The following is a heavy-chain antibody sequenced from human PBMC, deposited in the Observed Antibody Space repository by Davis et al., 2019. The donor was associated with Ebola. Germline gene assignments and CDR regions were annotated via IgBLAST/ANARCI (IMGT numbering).Heavy chain of an antibody. J-gene: IGHJ4*02. D-gene: IGHD6-19*01. V-gene: IGHV4-59*08. CDR1: GGSINNYF. CDR3: ARHFEAVTGTIYYFDS. Sequence: MPSETLSLTCTVSGGSINNYFWSWIRQPPGKGLEWIGNIHYLGNTNYNPSLKSRVTMSVGTSKNQFSLKLTSVTAGDAAVYYCARHFEAVTGTIYYFDSWGQGTLITVSS. CDR2: IHYLGNT.